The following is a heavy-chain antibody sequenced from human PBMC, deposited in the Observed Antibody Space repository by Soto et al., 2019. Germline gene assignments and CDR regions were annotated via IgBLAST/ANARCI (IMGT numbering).Heavy chain of an antibody. V-gene: IGHV3-72*01. CDR2: IRNKANSYAT. CDR1: GFTFSYYY. J-gene: IGHJ6*02. D-gene: IGHD1-1*01. Sequence: PGGSLRLSCEASGFTFSYYYMDWVRQAPGKGLEWVGRIRNKANSYATHHGASVQGRFIVSRDDSMNSLYLQMNSLKTEDTAVYYCTIPFDTTGTSYYYYGMDVWGQGTTVTVSS. CDR3: TIPFDTTGTSYYYYGMDV.